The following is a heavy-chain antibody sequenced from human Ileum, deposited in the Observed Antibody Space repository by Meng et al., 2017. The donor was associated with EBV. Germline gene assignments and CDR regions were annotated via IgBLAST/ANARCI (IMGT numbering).Heavy chain of an antibody. Sequence: VQYGSELKKLRAVAKVSCKASGYIFTRDAITWVRQTPGSGLEWMGWINTNTGKPMYAQGFTGRFVFFLDNSINTAYLQINSLQSDDTAAYYCARGSNWFDRWGQGTLVTVSS. CDR1: GYIFTRDA. V-gene: IGHV7-4-1*02. CDR3: ARGSNWFDR. CDR2: INTNTGKP. J-gene: IGHJ5*02.